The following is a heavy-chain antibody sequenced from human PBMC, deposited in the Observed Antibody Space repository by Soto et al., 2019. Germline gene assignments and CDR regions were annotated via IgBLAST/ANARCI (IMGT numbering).Heavy chain of an antibody. CDR3: ARGFYSGYDSSSFDY. V-gene: IGHV3-21*01. D-gene: IGHD5-12*01. CDR2: ISSSSSYI. J-gene: IGHJ4*02. CDR1: GFTFSSYS. Sequence: GGSLRLSCAASGFTFSSYSMNWVRQAPGKGLEWVSSISSSSSYIYYADSVKGRFTISRDNAKNSLYLQMNSLRAEDTAVYYCARGFYSGYDSSSFDYWGQGTLVTVSS.